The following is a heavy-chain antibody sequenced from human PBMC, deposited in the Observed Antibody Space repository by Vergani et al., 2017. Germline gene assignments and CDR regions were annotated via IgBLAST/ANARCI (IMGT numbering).Heavy chain of an antibody. J-gene: IGHJ6*02. CDR1: VFSFRNAW. CDR3: TTDPRYCGDGSCYWLRDHHYYGMDV. Sequence: VQLVESGGGIVKPGGSLRLSCVASVFSFRNAWVNWVRGTPGKGLECVGRIKSTFDRGTTDYAAAVKGRFTIARDDSKNTLFLQMNGLKTEDIGVYYCTTDPRYCGDGSCYWLRDHHYYGMDVWGQGTTVTVSS. V-gene: IGHV3-15*07. CDR2: IKSTFDRGTT. D-gene: IGHD2-21*01.